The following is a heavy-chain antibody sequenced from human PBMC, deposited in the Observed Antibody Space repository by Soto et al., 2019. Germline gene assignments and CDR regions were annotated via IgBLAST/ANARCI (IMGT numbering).Heavy chain of an antibody. V-gene: IGHV4-59*01. CDR2: IYYSGST. J-gene: IGHJ4*02. Sequence: SETLSLTCTVSGGSISSYYWSWIRQPPGKGLEWIGYIYYSGSTNYNPSLKSRVTISVDTSKNQFSLKLSSVTAADTAVYYCARHRAVTGYSSGYDYWGQGTLVTVSS. CDR1: GGSISSYY. CDR3: ARHRAVTGYSSGYDY. D-gene: IGHD6-19*01.